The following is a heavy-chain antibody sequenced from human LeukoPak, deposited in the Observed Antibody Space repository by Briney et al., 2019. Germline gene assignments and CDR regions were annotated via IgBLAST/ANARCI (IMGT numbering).Heavy chain of an antibody. CDR3: ASYGSGSYFDY. V-gene: IGHV4-59*01. CDR1: VGSFSGYY. D-gene: IGHD3-10*01. J-gene: IGHJ4*02. CDR2: IYYSGST. Sequence: SETLSLTCAVYVGSFSGYYWSWIRQPPGKGLEWIGYIYYSGSTNYNPSLKSRVTISVDTSKNQFSLKLSSVTAADTAVYYCASYGSGSYFDYWGQGTLVTVSS.